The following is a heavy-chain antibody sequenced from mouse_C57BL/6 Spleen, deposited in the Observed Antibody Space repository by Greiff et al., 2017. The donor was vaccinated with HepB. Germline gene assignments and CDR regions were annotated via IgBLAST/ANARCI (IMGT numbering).Heavy chain of an antibody. V-gene: IGHV1-64*01. D-gene: IGHD2-4*01. CDR2: IHPNSGST. Sequence: QVQLQQPGAELVKPGASVKLSCKASGYTFTSYWMHWVKQRPGQGLEWIGMIHPNSGSTNYNEKFKSKATLTVDKSSSTAYMQLSSLTSEDSAVYYCARRGAYDYGNAWFAYWGQGTLVTVSA. J-gene: IGHJ3*01. CDR3: ARRGAYDYGNAWFAY. CDR1: GYTFTSYW.